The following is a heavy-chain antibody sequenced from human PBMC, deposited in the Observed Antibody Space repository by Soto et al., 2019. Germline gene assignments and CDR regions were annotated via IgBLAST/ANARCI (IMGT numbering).Heavy chain of an antibody. CDR2: INPSGGST. CDR3: VVQQKLPWVNY. CDR1: GYTFTSYY. J-gene: IGHJ4*02. V-gene: IGHV1-46*01. D-gene: IGHD6-13*01. Sequence: ASVEVSCKASGYTFTSYYMHWVRQAPGQGLEWMGIINPSGGSTSYAQKFQGRVTMTRDTSTSTVYMELSSLKASDTAMYFCVVQQKLPWVNYWGQGTQVTVSS.